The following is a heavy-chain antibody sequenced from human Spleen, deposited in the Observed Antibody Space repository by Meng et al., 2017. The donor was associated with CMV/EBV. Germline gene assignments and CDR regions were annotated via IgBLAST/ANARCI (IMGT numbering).Heavy chain of an antibody. CDR2: INHSGST. CDR1: GGPCGSFS. D-gene: IGHD1-26*01. CDR3: ARGGGYGGLYWEVYWYFDL. Sequence: WGAGLWWPAEALFLTWVFSGGPCGSFSWHWSRQPPGKGLEWIGEINHSGSTNYTPSLKNRFTISVDTSKNQFSLKLSSVTAADTAVYYCARGGGYGGLYWEVYWYFDLWGRGTLVTVSS. V-gene: IGHV4-34*01. J-gene: IGHJ2*01.